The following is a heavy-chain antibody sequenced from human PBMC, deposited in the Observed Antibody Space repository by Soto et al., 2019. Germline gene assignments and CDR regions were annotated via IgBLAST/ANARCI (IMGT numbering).Heavy chain of an antibody. V-gene: IGHV4-30-2*01. J-gene: IGHJ5*02. D-gene: IGHD2-2*01. CDR3: ARVPDR. Sequence: SATLSLTCAVSGCSISSSGYSWSWIRQPPGKGLEWIGYIYHSGSTYYNPSLKSRVTISVDRSKNQFSLKLSSVTAADTAVYYCARVPDRWGQGTLVTVS. CDR1: GCSISSSGYS. CDR2: IYHSGST.